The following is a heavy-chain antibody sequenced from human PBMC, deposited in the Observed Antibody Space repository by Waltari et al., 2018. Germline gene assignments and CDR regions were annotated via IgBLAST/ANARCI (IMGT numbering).Heavy chain of an antibody. V-gene: IGHV3-30-3*01. CDR2: ISYDGSNK. J-gene: IGHJ4*02. CDR3: ARAYYYDKSSMDDY. Sequence: QVQLVESGGGVVQPGRSLRISWAASAFSCSSYAIHWVRPAPGKGLEWVAVISYDGSNKYYADSVKGRFTISRDNSKNTLYLQMNSLRAVDTAVYYCARAYYYDKSSMDDYWGQGTLVTVSS. CDR1: AFSCSSYA. D-gene: IGHD3-22*01.